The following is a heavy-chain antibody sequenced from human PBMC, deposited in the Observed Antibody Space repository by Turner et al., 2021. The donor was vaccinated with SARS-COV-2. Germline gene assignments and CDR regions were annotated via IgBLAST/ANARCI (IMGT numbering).Heavy chain of an antibody. V-gene: IGHV4-39*01. CDR1: GGSISSSSYY. CDR2: IYYSGST. D-gene: IGHD3-22*01. J-gene: IGHJ4*02. CDR3: ARHKGDYDSSELLG. Sequence: QLQFQESGPGLVKPSETLSLTCTVSGGSISSSSYYWGWIRQPPGKGLEWIGSIYYSGSTYYNPSLKSRGTISVETSKNQFSLKLSSVTAADTAVYYCARHKGDYDSSELLGWGQGTLVTVSS.